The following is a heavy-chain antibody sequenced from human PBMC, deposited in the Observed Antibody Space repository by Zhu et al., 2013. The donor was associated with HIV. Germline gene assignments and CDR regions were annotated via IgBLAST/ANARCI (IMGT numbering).Heavy chain of an antibody. D-gene: IGHD3-22*01. J-gene: IGHJ4*02. CDR2: INPSGGST. CDR1: GYTFTSYY. V-gene: IGHV1-46*01. Sequence: QVQLVQSGAEVKKPGASVKVSCKASGYTFTSYYMHWVRQAPGQGLEWMGIINPSGGSTSYAQKFQGRVTMTRDTSTSTVYMELSSLRSDDTAVYYCARAITITLVVPDYWGQGNPWSPSPQ. CDR3: ARAITITLVVPDY.